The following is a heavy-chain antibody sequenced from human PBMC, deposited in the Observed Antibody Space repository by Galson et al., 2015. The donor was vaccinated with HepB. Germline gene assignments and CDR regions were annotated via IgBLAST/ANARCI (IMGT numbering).Heavy chain of an antibody. J-gene: IGHJ4*02. V-gene: IGHV3-15*01. D-gene: IGHD6-19*01. Sequence: SLRLSCAASGFTFSSYSMNWVRQAPGKGLEWVGRIKSKTDGGTTDYAAPVKGRFTISRDDSKDTLYLQMNSLKSEETGVYYCTTGLRTIAVAGTAHWGQGTLVTVSS. CDR2: IKSKTDGGTT. CDR3: TTGLRTIAVAGTAH. CDR1: GFTFSSYS.